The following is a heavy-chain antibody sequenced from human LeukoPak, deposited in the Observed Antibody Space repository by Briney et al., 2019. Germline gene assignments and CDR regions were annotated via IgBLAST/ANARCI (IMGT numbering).Heavy chain of an antibody. D-gene: IGHD6-19*01. CDR1: GFTFSSYG. J-gene: IGHJ4*02. V-gene: IGHV3-30*18. Sequence: PGGPLRLSCAASGFTFSSYGMHWVRQAPGKGLDWVAVISYDGSNKYYADSVKGRFTISRDNSKNTLYLRMNSLRAEDTAVYYCAKARGSGWYGNWGQGTLVTVSS. CDR2: ISYDGSNK. CDR3: AKARGSGWYGN.